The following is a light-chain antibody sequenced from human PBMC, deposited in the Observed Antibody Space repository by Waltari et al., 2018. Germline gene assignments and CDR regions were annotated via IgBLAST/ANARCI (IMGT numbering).Light chain of an antibody. CDR2: RNN. V-gene: IGLV1-47*01. CDR1: SSNIGRSS. CDR3: AAWDDSLSGRF. J-gene: IGLJ1*01. Sequence: QSVLTQPPSASGTPGQRVSMPCSGSSSNIGRSSFSCYQQVPGTAPKLLIYRNNQRPSGVPDRFSGSKSGTSASLAISGLRSEDEADYYCAAWDDSLSGRFFGSGTKVTVL.